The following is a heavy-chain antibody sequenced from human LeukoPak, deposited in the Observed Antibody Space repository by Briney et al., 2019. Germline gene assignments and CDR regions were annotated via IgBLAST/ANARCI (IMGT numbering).Heavy chain of an antibody. J-gene: IGHJ6*02. V-gene: IGHV4-59*01. CDR3: ARDSAVAASTYYYYGMDV. CDR1: GGSISSYY. Sequence: SETLSLTCTVSGGSISSYYWSWIRQPPGKGLEWIGYIYYSGSTNYNPSLKSRVTISVDTSKNQFSLKLSSVTAADTAVYYCARDSAVAASTYYYYGMDVWGQGTTVTVSS. D-gene: IGHD6-19*01. CDR2: IYYSGST.